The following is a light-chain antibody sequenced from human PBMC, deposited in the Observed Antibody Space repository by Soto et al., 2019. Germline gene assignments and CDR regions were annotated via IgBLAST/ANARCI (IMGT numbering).Light chain of an antibody. CDR2: NAS. Sequence: EIVLTQSPATLSLSPGERAILCCRASQSVSTFLAWFQQKPGQPPRLLIYNASNRTTGIPARFSGSGSGTDFTLTISSLEPEDFAVYYCQQRGDWPPITFGQGTRLEI. J-gene: IGKJ5*01. CDR1: QSVSTF. V-gene: IGKV3-11*01. CDR3: QQRGDWPPIT.